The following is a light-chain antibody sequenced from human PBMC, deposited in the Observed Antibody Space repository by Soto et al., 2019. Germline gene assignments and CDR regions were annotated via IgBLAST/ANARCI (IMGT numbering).Light chain of an antibody. CDR2: EVS. CDR3: SPYAGSGVV. Sequence: QSVLTQPPSASGSPGQSVTISCTGTSSDVGGYNYVSWYQQHPGKAPKLMIYEVSKRPSGVPDRFSGSKSGNTASLTVSGLQAEDEADYYCSPYAGSGVVFGGGIKLTVL. J-gene: IGLJ2*01. V-gene: IGLV2-8*01. CDR1: SSDVGGYNY.